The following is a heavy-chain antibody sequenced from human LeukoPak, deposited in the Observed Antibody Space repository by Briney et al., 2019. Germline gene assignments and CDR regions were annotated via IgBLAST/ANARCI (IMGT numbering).Heavy chain of an antibody. CDR1: GYSFTSHW. V-gene: IGHV5-51*01. J-gene: IGHJ6*03. Sequence: GESLKISCKGSGYGSGYSFTSHWIAWVRQMPGKGLEWMGIIYPGDSDTTYSPSFQGQVTISVDKSISTAYLQWSSLKASDTAMYYCARQSLSYYYGSGSYRHYYYYYMDVWGKGTTVTVSS. D-gene: IGHD3-10*01. CDR2: IYPGDSDT. CDR3: ARQSLSYYYGSGSYRHYYYYYMDV.